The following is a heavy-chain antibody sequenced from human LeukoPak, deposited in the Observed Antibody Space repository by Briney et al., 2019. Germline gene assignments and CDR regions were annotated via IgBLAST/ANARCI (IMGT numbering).Heavy chain of an antibody. V-gene: IGHV4-34*01. D-gene: IGHD6-19*01. CDR2: INHSGST. CDR1: AGSFSGYY. CDR3: ARDKRVAVAGTYIYYYYMDV. Sequence: MSAETLSLTCAVYAGSFSGYYRSWVRQPPGKGLEWIGEINHSGSTNYNPSFKSRVTISVDTSKNQFSLKLSSVTAADTAVYYCARDKRVAVAGTYIYYYYMDVWGNGTTVTISS. J-gene: IGHJ6*03.